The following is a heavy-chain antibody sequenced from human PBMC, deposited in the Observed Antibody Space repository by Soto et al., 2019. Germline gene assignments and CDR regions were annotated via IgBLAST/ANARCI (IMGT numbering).Heavy chain of an antibody. D-gene: IGHD3-3*01. Sequence: ASVKVSCKASGYTFTSYYMHWVRQAPEQGLEWMGIINPSGGSTSYAQKFQGRVTMTRDTSTSTVYMELSSLRSEDTAVYYCASWSAYYDFWSGSPYGMDVWGQGTTFTVSS. V-gene: IGHV1-46*01. CDR1: GYTFTSYY. J-gene: IGHJ6*02. CDR2: INPSGGST. CDR3: ASWSAYYDFWSGSPYGMDV.